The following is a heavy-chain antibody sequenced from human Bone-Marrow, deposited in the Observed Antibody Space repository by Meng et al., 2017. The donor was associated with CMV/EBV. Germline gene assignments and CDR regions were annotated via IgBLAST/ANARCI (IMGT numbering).Heavy chain of an antibody. CDR2: IRWDGGRT. J-gene: IGHJ4*02. CDR3: AKDSPYHASSWHSVDY. Sequence: GESLKISCTASGFIFDDYAMHWVRQAPGKGLEWVSLIRWDGGRTYYADSVKGRFTISRDNTKNFLYLQMNSLRPEDTALYYCAKDSPYHASSWHSVDYWGQGTPVTVSS. D-gene: IGHD6-13*01. CDR1: GFIFDDYA. V-gene: IGHV3-43D*04.